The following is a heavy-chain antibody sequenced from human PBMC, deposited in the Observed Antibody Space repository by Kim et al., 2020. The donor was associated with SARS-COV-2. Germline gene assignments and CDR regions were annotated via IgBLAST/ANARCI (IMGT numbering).Heavy chain of an antibody. V-gene: IGHV3-64*01. D-gene: IGHD1-26*01. J-gene: IGHJ3*02. CDR1: GFTFSSYA. Sequence: GGSLRLSCAASGFTFSSYAMHWVRQAPGKGLEYVSAISSNGGSTYYANSVKGRFTISRDNSKNTLYLQMGSLRAEDMAVYYCASLLTRKGGYAFDIWGQGTMVTVSS. CDR3: ASLLTRKGGYAFDI. CDR2: ISSNGGST.